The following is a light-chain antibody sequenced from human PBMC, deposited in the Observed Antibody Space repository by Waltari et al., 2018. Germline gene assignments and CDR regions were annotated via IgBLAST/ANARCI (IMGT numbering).Light chain of an antibody. Sequence: QLVLTQSPSASASLGASVKLTCTLSSGHSSNVIAWHQQQTEKGPRYLMKVNNDGSHSKGDKIPDRFSGSSSGAEHYLTISSLQSEDEADYYCQTGGHGTWVFGGGTKLTVL. CDR2: VNNDGSH. J-gene: IGLJ3*02. CDR1: SGHSSNV. V-gene: IGLV4-69*01. CDR3: QTGGHGTWV.